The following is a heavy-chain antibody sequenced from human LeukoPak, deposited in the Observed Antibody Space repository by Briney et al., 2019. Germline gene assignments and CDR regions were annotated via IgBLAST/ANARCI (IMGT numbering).Heavy chain of an antibody. V-gene: IGHV4-39*01. D-gene: IGHD4-11*01. CDR3: ARHADLVTSYSNYVNWFDP. CDR2: ISYSGST. CDR1: GGSISSGSYC. Sequence: SETLSFTCSVSGGSISSGSYCWGWIRQPPGKGLEWIGSISYSGSTYYTPSLKSRVTISVDMSKNQFSLKLNSVTAADTAVYFCARHADLVTSYSNYVNWFDPWGQGTLVTVSS. J-gene: IGHJ5*02.